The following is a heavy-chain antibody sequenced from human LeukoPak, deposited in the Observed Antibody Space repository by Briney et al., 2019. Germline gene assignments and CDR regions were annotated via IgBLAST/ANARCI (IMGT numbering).Heavy chain of an antibody. Sequence: GGPLRLSCATSGFTFSDYSMNWVRQAPGKGLEWVSYIDGAGDTIYYADSVKGRFTISRDNAKSSLDLQMNSLRDEDTAVYYCSRRFDSWGQGTLVTVSS. CDR1: GFTFSDYS. J-gene: IGHJ4*02. V-gene: IGHV3-48*02. CDR3: SRRFDS. CDR2: IDGAGDTI.